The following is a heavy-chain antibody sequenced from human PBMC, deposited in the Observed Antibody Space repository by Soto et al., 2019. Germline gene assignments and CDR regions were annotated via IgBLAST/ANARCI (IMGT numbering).Heavy chain of an antibody. CDR1: EYIFTNHY. CDR3: ARADYYDSSGFYYDY. J-gene: IGHJ4*02. Sequence: QVQLVQSGAEVKKPGASVKVSCKASEYIFTNHYIHWVRQAPGQGLEWMGIINPSGGSTNYLQKFQGRVTMTRDTSTSTVYMELSSLRSEDTAVYFCARADYYDSSGFYYDYWGQGTLVTVSS. CDR2: INPSGGST. V-gene: IGHV1-46*01. D-gene: IGHD3-22*01.